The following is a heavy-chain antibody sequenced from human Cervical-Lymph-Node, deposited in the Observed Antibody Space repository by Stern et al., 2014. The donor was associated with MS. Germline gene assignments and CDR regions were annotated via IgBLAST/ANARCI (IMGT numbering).Heavy chain of an antibody. CDR1: GGTFSSYA. J-gene: IGHJ6*02. CDR3: ARGELKEGLVRGMDV. CDR2: IYPIFGTA. V-gene: IGHV1-69*01. Sequence: VQLVESGAEVKTPGSSVKVSCKASGGTFSSYAISWVRQAPGQGLEWMGGIYPIFGTANYAQKIQGRVTITADEFTSTAYMELSSLRSEDTAVYYCARGELKEGLVRGMDVWGQGTTVTVSS. D-gene: IGHD1-26*01.